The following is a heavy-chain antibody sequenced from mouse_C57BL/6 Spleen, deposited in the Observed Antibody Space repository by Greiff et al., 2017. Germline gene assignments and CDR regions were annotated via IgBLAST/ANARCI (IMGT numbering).Heavy chain of an antibody. CDR2: IDPSDSYT. V-gene: IGHV1-69*01. J-gene: IGHJ2*01. Sequence: QVQLQQPGAELVMPGASVKLSCKASGYTFTSYWMHWVKQRPGQGLEWIGEIDPSDSYTNYNQKFKGKSTLTVDKSSSTADMQLSSLTSEDSAVYYCAGGDDHDGGCYFDYWGQGTTLTVSS. D-gene: IGHD2-4*01. CDR3: AGGDDHDGGCYFDY. CDR1: GYTFTSYW.